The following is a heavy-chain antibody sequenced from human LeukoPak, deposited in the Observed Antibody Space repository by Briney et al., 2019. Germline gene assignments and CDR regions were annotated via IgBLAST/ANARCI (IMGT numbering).Heavy chain of an antibody. CDR2: IYYSGTA. CDR3: ARHFSNGWSDK. CDR1: GASLSTSS. D-gene: IGHD6-19*01. Sequence: SETLSLTRTVSGASLSTSSWTWIRQPPGKGLECIGFIYYSGTAHYHPSLKSRVTISLDTSKNQFSLRLSSVTAADTAVYYCARHFSNGWSDKWGQGTLVTVS. J-gene: IGHJ4*02. V-gene: IGHV4-59*08.